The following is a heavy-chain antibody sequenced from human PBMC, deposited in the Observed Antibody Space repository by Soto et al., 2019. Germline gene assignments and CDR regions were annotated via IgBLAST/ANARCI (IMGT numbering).Heavy chain of an antibody. CDR2: IYYTGST. V-gene: IGHV4-31*03. CDR1: GASIRSGGYY. Sequence: LSLTCSVSGASIRSGGYYWSWLRQSPGKGLEWIGHIYYTGSTFYSPSLRSRLTISLDTSKNQFSLDLRSVTAADTAMYYCARIERASIKWGRGTLVTISS. CDR3: ARIERASIK. J-gene: IGHJ4*02.